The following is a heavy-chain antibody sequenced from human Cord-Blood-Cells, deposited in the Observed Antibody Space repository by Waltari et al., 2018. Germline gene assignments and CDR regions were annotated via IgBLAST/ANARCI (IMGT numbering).Heavy chain of an antibody. V-gene: IGHV1-69*01. CDR2: IIPTFGTA. CDR3: ARVDLYYDSSGYYSYYFDY. J-gene: IGHJ4*02. CDR1: GGTFSSYA. D-gene: IGHD3-22*01. Sequence: QVQLVQSGAEVKKPGSSVKVSCKASGGTFSSYAISWVRQAPGQGLEWMGGIIPTFGTANYAQKFQGRVTITADESTSTAYMELSSLRSEDTAVYYCARVDLYYDSSGYYSYYFDYWGQGTLVTVSS.